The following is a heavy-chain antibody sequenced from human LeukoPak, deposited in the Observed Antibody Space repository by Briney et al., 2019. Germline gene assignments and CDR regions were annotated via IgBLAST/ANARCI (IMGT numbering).Heavy chain of an antibody. CDR1: GFTFSSYW. Sequence: GGSLRLSCAASGFTFSSYWMNWVRQAPGKGLVWVSRIASDGSSTTYADSVKGRFSISRDNAKNTLYLQMNSLRAEDTAVYYCARSRGPIADYWGQGTLVTVSS. CDR2: IASDGSST. V-gene: IGHV3-74*01. J-gene: IGHJ4*02. D-gene: IGHD3-10*01. CDR3: ARSRGPIADY.